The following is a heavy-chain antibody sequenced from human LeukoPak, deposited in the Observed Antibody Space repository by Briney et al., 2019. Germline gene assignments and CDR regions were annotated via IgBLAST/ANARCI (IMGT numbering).Heavy chain of an antibody. CDR1: GGSFSGYY. V-gene: IGHV4-34*01. CDR3: ARGEYSSGWHGRPVRHDAFDI. D-gene: IGHD6-19*01. CDR2: INHSGST. Sequence: ASETLSLTCAVYGGSFSGYYWSWIRQPPGKGLEWIGEINHSGSTNYNPSLKSRVTISVDTSKNQFSLKLSSVTAADTAVYYCARGEYSSGWHGRPVRHDAFDIWGQGTMVTVSS. J-gene: IGHJ3*02.